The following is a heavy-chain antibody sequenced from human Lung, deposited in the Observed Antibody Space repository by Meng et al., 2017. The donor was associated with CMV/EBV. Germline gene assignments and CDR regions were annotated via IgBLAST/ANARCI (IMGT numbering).Heavy chain of an antibody. V-gene: IGHV4-39*01. CDR3: ARHHHSPTFDY. D-gene: IGHD1-14*01. Sequence: QLQESGPGLVHPSEPLSLPRAASGGPISSSSSYWAWIRQPPGEGLEWIGSVVYSGTTYYTSSLKSRVSISVDTSKNQFSLKLSSVTAADTAVYYCARHHHSPTFDYWGQGTLVTVSS. CDR2: VVYSGTT. J-gene: IGHJ4*02. CDR1: GGPISSSSSY.